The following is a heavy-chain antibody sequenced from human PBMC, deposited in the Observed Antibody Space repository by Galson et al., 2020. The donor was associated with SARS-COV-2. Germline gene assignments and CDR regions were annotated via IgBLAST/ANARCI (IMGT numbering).Heavy chain of an antibody. Sequence: GGSLRLSCAASGFTFDDYAMHWVRQAPGKGLEWVSGISWNSGSIGYADSVKGRFTISRDNAKNSLYLQMNSLRAEDTALYYCAKDQGPYGDYTNDAFDIWGQGTMVTVSS. CDR3: AKDQGPYGDYTNDAFDI. J-gene: IGHJ3*02. D-gene: IGHD4-17*01. CDR2: ISWNSGSI. CDR1: GFTFDDYA. V-gene: IGHV3-9*01.